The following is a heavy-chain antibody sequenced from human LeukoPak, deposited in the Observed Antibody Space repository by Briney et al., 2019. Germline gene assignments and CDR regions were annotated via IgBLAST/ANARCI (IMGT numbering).Heavy chain of an antibody. CDR2: IKPDGSAE. D-gene: IGHD6-13*01. V-gene: IGHV3-7*01. Sequence: GGSLRLSCTVSGFIFSNSGMRWVRHAPGRGLEWVANIKPDGSAEYYAASVKGRFTLSRDNAKNSLYLQMNSLRAEDTAVYYCARADNSSWHNWGQGTLVTVSS. CDR3: ARADNSSWHN. CDR1: GFIFSNSG. J-gene: IGHJ4*02.